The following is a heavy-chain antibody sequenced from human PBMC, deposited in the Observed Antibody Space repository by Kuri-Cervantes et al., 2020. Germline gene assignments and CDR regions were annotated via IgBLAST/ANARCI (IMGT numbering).Heavy chain of an antibody. V-gene: IGHV3-74*01. CDR1: GFTFSSYW. J-gene: IGHJ6*02. D-gene: IGHD4-17*01. CDR2: INSDGSST. Sequence: GGSLRLSCAASGFTFSSYWMHWVRQAPGKGLVWVSRINSDGSSTSYADSVKGRFTISRDNSKNTLYLQMNSLRAEDTAVYYCARNCGDYGMDVWGQGTTVTVSS. CDR3: ARNCGDYGMDV.